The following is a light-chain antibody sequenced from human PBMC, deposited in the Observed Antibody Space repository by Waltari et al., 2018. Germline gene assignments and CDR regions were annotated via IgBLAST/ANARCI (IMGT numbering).Light chain of an antibody. V-gene: IGLV2-23*02. CDR3: SSYAGSSKGV. J-gene: IGLJ2*01. CDR2: AVS. Sequence: SALTQPASVSGSPGQSITLPCTGTSSDVGHYTRVSWYQQHPGKAPKLMIYAVSKRPSGVSDRFSGSKSGDMASLTISGLQPEDEAEYFCSSYAGSSKGVFGGGTKVTVL. CDR1: SSDVGHYTR.